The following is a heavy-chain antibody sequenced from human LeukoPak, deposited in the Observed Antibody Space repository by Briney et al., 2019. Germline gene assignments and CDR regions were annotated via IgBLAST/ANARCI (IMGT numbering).Heavy chain of an antibody. CDR2: ISSGGTTI. J-gene: IGHJ6*03. CDR1: GFTFSVYG. D-gene: IGHD2-2*01. Sequence: GGSLRLSCAVSGFTFSVYGMNWVRQAPGKGLEWLSHISSGGTTIYYANSEKGRFTVSRDNVEISLFLQMNSLRVDDTAVYYCVRDFEVPAAAPDYYYFYYMDVWGTGTTVTVSS. CDR3: VRDFEVPAAAPDYYYFYYMDV. V-gene: IGHV3-48*04.